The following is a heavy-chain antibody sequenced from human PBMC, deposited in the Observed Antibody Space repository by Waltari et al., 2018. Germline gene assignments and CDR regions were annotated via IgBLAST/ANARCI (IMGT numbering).Heavy chain of an antibody. Sequence: QVQLAESGGGVVQPGGSLRLPCSASGFPFSDYAMHWVRQAPGKGLEWVTLITYDGSNKYYADSVKGRFTISRDDSKNTLHLQMNSLRDEDTAIYYCARERRGYYAEYWGQGTLVTVSS. CDR1: GFPFSDYA. CDR2: ITYDGSNK. V-gene: IGHV3-30*02. CDR3: ARERRGYYAEY. J-gene: IGHJ4*02.